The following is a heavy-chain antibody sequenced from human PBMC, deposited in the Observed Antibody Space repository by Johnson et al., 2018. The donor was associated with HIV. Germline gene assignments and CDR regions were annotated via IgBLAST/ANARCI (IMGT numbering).Heavy chain of an antibody. CDR3: ARDLGYNFWSGYRDDAFDI. J-gene: IGHJ3*02. D-gene: IGHD3-3*01. Sequence: VQLVESGGGLVQPGGSLRLSCAASGFTFSSYWMSWVRQAPGKGLEWVANIKQDGSEKYYVDSVKGRFTISRDNAKNSLYLQMNSLRAEDTAVYYFARDLGYNFWSGYRDDAFDIWGQGTMVTVSS. CDR2: IKQDGSEK. CDR1: GFTFSSYW. V-gene: IGHV3-7*01.